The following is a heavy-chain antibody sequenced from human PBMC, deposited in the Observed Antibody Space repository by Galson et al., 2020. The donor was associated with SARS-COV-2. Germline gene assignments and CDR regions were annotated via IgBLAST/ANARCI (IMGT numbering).Heavy chain of an antibody. V-gene: IGHV3-30*03. J-gene: IGHJ4*02. Sequence: GESLKISCAASGFTFSSYGMHWVRQAPGKGLEWVAVIPYDGSNKYYADSVKGRFTISRDNSKNTLYLQMNSLRAEDTAVYYCARELLPRWGFDYWGQGTLVTVSS. CDR3: ARELLPRWGFDY. CDR2: IPYDGSNK. D-gene: IGHD2-15*01. CDR1: GFTFSSYG.